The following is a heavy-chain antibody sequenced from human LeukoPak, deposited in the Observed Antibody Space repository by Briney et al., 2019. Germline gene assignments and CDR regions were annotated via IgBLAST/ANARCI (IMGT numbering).Heavy chain of an antibody. V-gene: IGHV1-69*05. CDR2: NTPLFGTA. D-gene: IGHD3-10*01. Sequence: ASVKVSCKSSGGPFRICAISWVRQAPGKGLEWLERNTPLFGTANYAQEFQGRVTMTTDESASTAYMELSSRRSEDTAVYYCARGITMVRGELDYWGQGTLVSVSS. J-gene: IGHJ4*02. CDR3: ARGITMVRGELDY. CDR1: GGPFRICA.